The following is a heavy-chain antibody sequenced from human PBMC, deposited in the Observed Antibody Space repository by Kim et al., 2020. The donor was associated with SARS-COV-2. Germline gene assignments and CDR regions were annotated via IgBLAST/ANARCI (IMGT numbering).Heavy chain of an antibody. CDR2: ISSDGNNK. Sequence: GGSLRLSCAASGLSFTTYGMHWVRQAPGKGLEWVAVISSDGNNKYYAHSVKGRFTISGDISKNTLSLQMNSLRAEDTAVYYCAKAGRVERWSYLYDWRQGTLVPLSS. CDR1: GLSFTTYG. CDR3: AKAGRVERWSYLYD. J-gene: IGHJ1*01. V-gene: IGHV3-30*18. D-gene: IGHD6-6*01.